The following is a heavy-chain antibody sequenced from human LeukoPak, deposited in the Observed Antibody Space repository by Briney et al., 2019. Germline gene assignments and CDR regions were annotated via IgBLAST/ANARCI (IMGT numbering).Heavy chain of an antibody. CDR2: IRYDGSNK. D-gene: IGHD3-22*01. CDR1: GFTFSSYG. Sequence: GGSLRLSCAASGFTFSSYGMHWVRQAPGKGLEWVAFIRYDGSNKYYADSVKGRFTISRDNSKNSLYLQMNSLRAEDMALYYCAKGRDYDSSGYLDYWGQGTLVTVSS. J-gene: IGHJ4*02. V-gene: IGHV3-30*02. CDR3: AKGRDYDSSGYLDY.